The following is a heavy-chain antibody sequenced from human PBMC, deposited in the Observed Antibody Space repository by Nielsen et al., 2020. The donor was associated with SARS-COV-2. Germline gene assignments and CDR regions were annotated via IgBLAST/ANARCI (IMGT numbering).Heavy chain of an antibody. CDR1: GFTFDDYA. Sequence: SLKISCAASGFTFDDYAMHWVRQAPGKGLEWVSGISWNSGSIGYADSVKGRFTISRDNAKNSLYLQMNSLRAEDTALYYCAKDIEQWLLVDGYRRFDLWGQGTLVTVSS. V-gene: IGHV3-9*01. D-gene: IGHD6-19*01. J-gene: IGHJ5*02. CDR3: AKDIEQWLLVDGYRRFDL. CDR2: ISWNSGSI.